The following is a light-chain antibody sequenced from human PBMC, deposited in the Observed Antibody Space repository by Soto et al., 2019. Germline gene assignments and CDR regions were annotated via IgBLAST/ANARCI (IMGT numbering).Light chain of an antibody. Sequence: QSVLTQPASVSGSPGQSITISCTGSSSDVGGYNYVTWYQQHPGKAPKLMIYDVSNRPSGVSKRFSGSKSGNTAPLTISGLQAEDEADYYCSSYTSSSTGVFGTGTKLTVL. CDR1: SSDVGGYNY. J-gene: IGLJ1*01. V-gene: IGLV2-14*01. CDR2: DVS. CDR3: SSYTSSSTGV.